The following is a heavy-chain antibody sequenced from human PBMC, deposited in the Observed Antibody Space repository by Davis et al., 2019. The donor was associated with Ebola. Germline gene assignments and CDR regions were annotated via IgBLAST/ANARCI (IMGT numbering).Heavy chain of an antibody. CDR3: ARTYSSGWYRFDY. CDR2: IYYSGST. J-gene: IGHJ4*02. V-gene: IGHV4-39*01. D-gene: IGHD6-19*01. Sequence: MPSETLSLTCTVSGGSISSDSYYWGWIRQPPGKGLEWIGSIYYSGSTYYNPSLKSRVTISVDTSKNQFSLKLSSVTAADTAVYYCARTYSSGWYRFDYWGQGTLVTVSS. CDR1: GGSISSDSYY.